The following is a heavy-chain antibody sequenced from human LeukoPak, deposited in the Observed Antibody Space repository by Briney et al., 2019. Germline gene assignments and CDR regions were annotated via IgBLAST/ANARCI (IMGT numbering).Heavy chain of an antibody. D-gene: IGHD3-3*01. CDR2: IIPIFGTA. Sequence: SVKVSCKASGGTFISYAISWVGQARGQGREWMGGIIPIFGTANYAQKFQGRVTITRDTSASTAYMELSSLRSEDMAVYYCAREGYDFWSGGDAFDIWGQGTMVTVSS. V-gene: IGHV1-69*05. CDR1: GGTFISYA. CDR3: AREGYDFWSGGDAFDI. J-gene: IGHJ3*02.